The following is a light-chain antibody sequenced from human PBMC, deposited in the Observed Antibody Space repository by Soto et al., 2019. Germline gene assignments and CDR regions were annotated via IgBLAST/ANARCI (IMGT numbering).Light chain of an antibody. CDR2: KAS. Sequence: DIQMAQSPSTLSASVGDRVTITCRASQSISSWLAWYQQKPGKAPKLLVYKASSLESGVPSRFSGSGSGTEFTLTFSSLQPDDFATYYRQQYNSYWTFGQGTKV. CDR3: QQYNSYWT. V-gene: IGKV1-5*03. J-gene: IGKJ1*01. CDR1: QSISSW.